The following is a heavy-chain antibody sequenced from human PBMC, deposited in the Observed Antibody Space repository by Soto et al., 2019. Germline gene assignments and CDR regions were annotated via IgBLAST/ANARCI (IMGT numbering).Heavy chain of an antibody. J-gene: IGHJ1*01. CDR3: AHLSDPWYDYIWGSYRPEYFQH. CDR1: GFSLSTSGVG. CDR2: IYWDDDK. D-gene: IGHD3-16*02. V-gene: IGHV2-5*02. Sequence: SGPTLVKPTQTLTLTCTFSGFSLSTSGVGVGWIRQPPGKALEWLALIYWDDDKRYSPSLKSRLTITKDTSKNQVVLTMTNMDPVDTATYYCAHLSDPWYDYIWGSYRPEYFQHWGQGTLVTVSS.